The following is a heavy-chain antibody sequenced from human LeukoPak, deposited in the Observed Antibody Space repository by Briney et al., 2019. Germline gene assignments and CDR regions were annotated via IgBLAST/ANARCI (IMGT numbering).Heavy chain of an antibody. D-gene: IGHD3-16*02. J-gene: IGHJ4*02. Sequence: ASVKVSCKASGYTFTSYGISWVRQAPGQGLEWMGWISAYNGNTNYAQKLQGRVTMITDTSTSTAYMELRSLRSDDTAVYFCARDVHHLGELSFPGYWGQGTLVTVSS. CDR2: ISAYNGNT. CDR1: GYTFTSYG. V-gene: IGHV1-18*01. CDR3: ARDVHHLGELSFPGY.